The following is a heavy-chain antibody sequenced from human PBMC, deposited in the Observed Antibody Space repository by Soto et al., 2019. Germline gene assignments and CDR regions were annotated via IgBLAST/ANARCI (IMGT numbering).Heavy chain of an antibody. V-gene: IGHV3-23*01. CDR1: GFTFSSYA. D-gene: IGHD6-19*01. Sequence: EVQLLESGGGLVQPGGSLRLSCAASGFTFSSYAMSWVRQAPGQGLEWVSGISGSGDSTYYADSVNGRFTISRDNSKNTMYRQMNSLRAEDTAVYYCAKGVPGIAVAGTGYFQHWGQGTLVTVSS. J-gene: IGHJ1*01. CDR3: AKGVPGIAVAGTGYFQH. CDR2: ISGSGDST.